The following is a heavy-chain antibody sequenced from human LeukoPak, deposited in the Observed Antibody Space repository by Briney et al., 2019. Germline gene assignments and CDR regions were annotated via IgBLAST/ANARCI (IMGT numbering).Heavy chain of an antibody. CDR3: ARGLGGDQGYFDL. V-gene: IGHV3-9*01. CDR2: ISWNSGSL. D-gene: IGHD3-10*01. CDR1: GFIFDDYA. Sequence: GRSLRLSCAASGFIFDDYAMHWVRQAPGKGLEWVSGISWNSGSLAYADSVKGRFTISRDNAKTSLYLQMNSLRTEDTALYYCARGLGGDQGYFDLWGRGTLATVSS. J-gene: IGHJ2*01.